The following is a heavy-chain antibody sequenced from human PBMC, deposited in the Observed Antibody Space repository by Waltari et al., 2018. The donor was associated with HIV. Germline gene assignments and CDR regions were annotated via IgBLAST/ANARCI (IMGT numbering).Heavy chain of an antibody. CDR3: ARGTGAYYDSSGFYY. CDR2: IYQSGTT. Sequence: QVQLQESGPRLVKPSETLSLSCTVSGDSITNYYWNWIRQPPGKGLEWIGKIYQSGTTHYNPSLKSRVTISEDTSKNQFFLRLTSVTAADTAVYYCARGTGAYYDSSGFYYWGQGTLVTVSS. CDR1: GDSITNYY. J-gene: IGHJ4*02. D-gene: IGHD3-22*01. V-gene: IGHV4-59*01.